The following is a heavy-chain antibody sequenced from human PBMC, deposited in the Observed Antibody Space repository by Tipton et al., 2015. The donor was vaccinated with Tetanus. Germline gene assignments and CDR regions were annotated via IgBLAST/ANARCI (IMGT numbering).Heavy chain of an antibody. Sequence: QLVQSGPEVKKPGSSVKVSCETSGGNFSTYVTSWVRQAPGQGLEWMGGIIPIFGTITYAQKFQGRVTITADKSTSTAHMSLSSLRSEDTAVYFCARDADMWATRKAFDIWGQGTMVTVSS. CDR1: GGNFSTYV. D-gene: IGHD1-14*01. V-gene: IGHV1-69*06. CDR3: ARDADMWATRKAFDI. J-gene: IGHJ3*02. CDR2: IIPIFGTI.